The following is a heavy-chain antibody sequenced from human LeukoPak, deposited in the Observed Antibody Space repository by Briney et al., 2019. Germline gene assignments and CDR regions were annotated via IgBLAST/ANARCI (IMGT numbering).Heavy chain of an antibody. Sequence: GGSLRLSCAASGFTFSSYAMSWVRQAPGKGLEWLSAISGSGGSTYYADSVKGRFTISRDNSKNTLYLQMNSLRAEDTAVYYCAKDRSRGYYDSSGYLNDYWGQGTLVTVSS. D-gene: IGHD3-22*01. CDR3: AKDRSRGYYDSSGYLNDY. V-gene: IGHV3-23*01. CDR1: GFTFSSYA. J-gene: IGHJ4*02. CDR2: ISGSGGST.